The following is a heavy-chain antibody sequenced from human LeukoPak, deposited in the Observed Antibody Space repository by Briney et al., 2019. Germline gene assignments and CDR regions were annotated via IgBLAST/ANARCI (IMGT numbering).Heavy chain of an antibody. Sequence: SETLSLTCAVYGGSFSGYYWSWIRQPPGKGLEWIGEINHSGSTNYNPPLKSRVTISVDTSKNQFSLKLSSVTAADTAVYYCARGGWTVTEGFADYWGQGTLVTVSS. J-gene: IGHJ4*02. CDR3: ARGGWTVTEGFADY. CDR2: INHSGST. V-gene: IGHV4-34*01. CDR1: GGSFSGYY. D-gene: IGHD4-17*01.